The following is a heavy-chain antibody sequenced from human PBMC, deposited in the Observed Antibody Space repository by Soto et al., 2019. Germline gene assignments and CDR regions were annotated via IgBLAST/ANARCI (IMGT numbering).Heavy chain of an antibody. J-gene: IGHJ6*03. Sequence: ASVKVSCKASGYTFTSYDINWVRQATGQGLEWMGWTNPNSGNTGYAQKFQGRVTMTRNTSMSTAYMELSSLRSEDTAVYYCARAKDIVVVVAATRRNYYYYYMDVWGKGTTVTVSS. D-gene: IGHD2-15*01. CDR2: TNPNSGNT. CDR3: ARAKDIVVVVAATRRNYYYYYMDV. CDR1: GYTFTSYD. V-gene: IGHV1-8*01.